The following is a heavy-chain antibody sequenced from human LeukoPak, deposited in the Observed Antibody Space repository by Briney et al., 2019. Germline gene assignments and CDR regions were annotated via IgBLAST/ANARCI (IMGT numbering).Heavy chain of an antibody. Sequence: PGGSLRLSCAASGFTFSTYGMHWVRQAPGKGLEWVAVISYDGSNKYYADSVKGRFTISRDNSKNTLYLQMNSLRAEDTAVYYCAGGYSVYDPSDHWGQGTLVTVSS. CDR1: GFTFSTYG. CDR3: AGGYSVYDPSDH. V-gene: IGHV3-30*03. J-gene: IGHJ4*02. CDR2: ISYDGSNK. D-gene: IGHD5/OR15-5a*01.